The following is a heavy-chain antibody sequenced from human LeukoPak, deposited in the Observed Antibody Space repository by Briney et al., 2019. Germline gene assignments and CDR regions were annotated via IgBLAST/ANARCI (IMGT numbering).Heavy chain of an antibody. Sequence: PGGSLKLSCAASGFSLSGSAVHWVRQASGKGLEWVSGISASGGSTYYADSVKGRFTISRDNSKNTLYLQMNSLRAEDTAAYFCAKCARYSGYDSDFDYWGQGTLVTVSS. D-gene: IGHD5-12*01. V-gene: IGHV3-23*01. CDR3: AKCARYSGYDSDFDY. CDR2: ISASGGST. CDR1: GFSLSGSA. J-gene: IGHJ4*02.